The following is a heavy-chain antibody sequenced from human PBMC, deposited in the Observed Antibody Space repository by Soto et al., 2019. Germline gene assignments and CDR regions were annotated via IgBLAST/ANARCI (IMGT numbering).Heavy chain of an antibody. V-gene: IGHV3-13*01. D-gene: IGHD3-10*01. J-gene: IGHJ5*02. Sequence: PGGSLRLSCAASGFTFSSYDMHWVRQATGKGMERVSATGTAGDTHYPGYVKGRFTISRENAKNSLYLQMNSQRAEDTAVYYCARWVYYYGSGSTPTSWFDPWGQGTMVTVSS. CDR1: GFTFSSYD. CDR2: TGTAGDT. CDR3: ARWVYYYGSGSTPTSWFDP.